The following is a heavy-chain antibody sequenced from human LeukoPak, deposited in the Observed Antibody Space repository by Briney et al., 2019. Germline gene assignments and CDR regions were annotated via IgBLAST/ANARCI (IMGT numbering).Heavy chain of an antibody. J-gene: IGHJ4*02. V-gene: IGHV4-59*01. CDR1: GGSISGYY. CDR3: ARVEYSSGWYPLDY. D-gene: IGHD6-19*01. Sequence: KPSETLSLTCTVSGGSISGYYWSWIRHPPGKGLKWSGYIYYSGSTKYTPSLKSRVTISVDTSKNQFSLKLSSVTAADTAVYYCARVEYSSGWYPLDYWGQGTLVTVSS. CDR2: IYYSGST.